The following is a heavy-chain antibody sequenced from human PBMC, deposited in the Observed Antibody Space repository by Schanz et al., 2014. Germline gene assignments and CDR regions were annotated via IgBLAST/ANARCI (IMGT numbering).Heavy chain of an antibody. V-gene: IGHV3-23*01. CDR2: INGNGGIT. CDR1: GFVFSTFA. D-gene: IGHD6-13*01. CDR3: ARLDSSSWYPRY. J-gene: IGHJ4*02. Sequence: EVQLLESGGTVVQPGGSLRVSCAASGFVFSTFAMYWVRQAPGKGLEWVSAINGNGGITYYADPVKGRFTISRDNSKNTRYLQMNSLRADDAAVYYCARLDSSSWYPRYWGQGTLVTVSS.